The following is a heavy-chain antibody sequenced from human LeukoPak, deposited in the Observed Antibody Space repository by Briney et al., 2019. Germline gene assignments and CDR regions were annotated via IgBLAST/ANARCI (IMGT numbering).Heavy chain of an antibody. CDR2: IRYDGSNK. CDR1: GFTFSSYG. D-gene: IGHD3-9*01. V-gene: IGHV3-30*02. CDR3: AKEKRYFDWLSSRAFWFDP. J-gene: IGHJ5*02. Sequence: PGGSLRLSCAASGFTFSSYGMHWVRQAPGKGLEWVAFIRYDGSNKYYADSVKGRFTISRDNSKNTLYLQMNSLRAEDTAVYYCAKEKRYFDWLSSRAFWFDPWGQGTLVTVSS.